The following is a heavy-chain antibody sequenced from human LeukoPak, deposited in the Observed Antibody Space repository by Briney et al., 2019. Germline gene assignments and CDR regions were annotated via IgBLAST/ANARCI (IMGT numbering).Heavy chain of an antibody. Sequence: GGSLRLSCSASGFTFSSYVMHWVRQAPGKGLEYVSVISSNGGSTYHADSVKGRFTISRDNPKNTLYLQMSSLRTEDTAVYYCGGSPDYWGQGTLVTVSS. V-gene: IGHV3-64D*06. D-gene: IGHD3-10*01. CDR2: ISSNGGST. CDR3: GGSPDY. CDR1: GFTFSSYV. J-gene: IGHJ4*02.